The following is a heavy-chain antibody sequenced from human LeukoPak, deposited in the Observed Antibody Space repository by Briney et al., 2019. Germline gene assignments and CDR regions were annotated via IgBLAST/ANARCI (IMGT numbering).Heavy chain of an antibody. J-gene: IGHJ4*02. CDR1: GYTFTGYY. D-gene: IGHD5-12*01. CDR2: VNPNSGGT. CDR3: ANLMRGYSGYADY. Sequence: ASVKVSCMASGYTFTGYYMHWVRQAPGQGLEWMGWVNPNSGGTNYAQKFQGRVTMTRDTSISTAYMELSRLRSDDTAVYYCANLMRGYSGYADYWGQGTLVTVSS. V-gene: IGHV1-2*02.